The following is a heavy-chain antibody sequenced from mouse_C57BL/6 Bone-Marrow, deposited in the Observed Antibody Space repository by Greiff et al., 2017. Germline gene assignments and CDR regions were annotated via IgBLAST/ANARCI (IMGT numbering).Heavy chain of an antibody. J-gene: IGHJ3*01. CDR1: GFSLTSYG. V-gene: IGHV2-2*01. CDR2: IWSGGST. CDR3: ARRDYDYDFAY. D-gene: IGHD2-4*01. Sequence: QVQLQQSGPGLVQPSQSLSITCTVSGFSLTSYGVHWVRQSPGKGLAWLGVIWSGGSTDYNAAFISRLSISKDNSKSQVFFKMNSLQADDTAIYYCARRDYDYDFAYWGQGTLVTVSA.